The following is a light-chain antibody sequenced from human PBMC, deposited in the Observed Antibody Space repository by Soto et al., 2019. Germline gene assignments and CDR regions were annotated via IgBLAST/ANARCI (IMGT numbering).Light chain of an antibody. CDR1: SSDIGGYNS. CDR2: EVN. Sequence: QSALTQPPSASGSPGQSVTISCTGTSSDIGGYNSVSWYQQHPGKAPRLMICEVNKRPSGVPDRFSGSKSGYTASLTVSGLQNEDEAFYYCSSSAGIYHYLVFGGGTQLTVL. V-gene: IGLV2-8*01. J-gene: IGLJ3*02. CDR3: SSSAGIYHYLV.